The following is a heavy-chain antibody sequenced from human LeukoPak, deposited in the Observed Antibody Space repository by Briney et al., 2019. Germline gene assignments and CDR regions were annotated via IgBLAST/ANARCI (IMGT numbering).Heavy chain of an antibody. CDR2: ISAYNGNT. J-gene: IGHJ4*02. CDR1: GYTFTSYG. CDR3: ARVNYYDSSGHLDY. Sequence: ASVKVSCKASGYTFTSYGISWVRQAPGQGLEWMGWISAYNGNTNYAQKLQGRVTMTTDTSTSTAYMELRSLRSDDTAVNYCARVNYYDSSGHLDYWGQGTLVTVSS. V-gene: IGHV1-18*01. D-gene: IGHD3-22*01.